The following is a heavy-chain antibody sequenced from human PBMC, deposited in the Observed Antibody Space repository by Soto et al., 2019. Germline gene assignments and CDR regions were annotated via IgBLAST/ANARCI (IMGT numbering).Heavy chain of an antibody. J-gene: IGHJ6*02. D-gene: IGHD2-21*02. CDR3: ARDGHIVVVTANRYGMDV. CDR2: IKQDGSEK. Sequence: GGSLRLSCETSGFTFSSYWISWVRQAPGKGLEWVANIKQDGSEKYYVDSVKGRFTISRDNAKNSLYLQMNSLRAEDTAVYYCARDGHIVVVTANRYGMDVWGQGTTVTVSS. CDR1: GFTFSSYW. V-gene: IGHV3-7*01.